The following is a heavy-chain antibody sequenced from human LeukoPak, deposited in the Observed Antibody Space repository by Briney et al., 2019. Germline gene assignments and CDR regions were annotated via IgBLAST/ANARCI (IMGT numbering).Heavy chain of an antibody. CDR2: IIPIFGTA. J-gene: IGHJ4*02. V-gene: IGHV1-69*13. CDR3: AREGAMATILFDY. Sequence: SVKVSCKASGGTFSSYAISWVRQAPGQGLEWMGGIIPIFGTANYAQKFQCRVTITADESTSTAYMGLSSLRSEDTAVYYCAREGAMATILFDYWGQGTLVTVSS. CDR1: GGTFSSYA. D-gene: IGHD5-24*01.